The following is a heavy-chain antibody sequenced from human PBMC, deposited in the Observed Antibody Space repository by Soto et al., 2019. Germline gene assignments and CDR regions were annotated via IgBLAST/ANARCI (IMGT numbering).Heavy chain of an antibody. CDR2: ISYSGST. J-gene: IGHJ4*02. CDR1: GGSMSSYY. CDR3: ARADPDASVGY. D-gene: IGHD2-15*01. Sequence: KTSATLSLTCTVSGGSMSSYYWTWLRQSPGRGLEWIVYISYSGSTYYNPSLKSRVTISADTSKNQFSLRMNSMIAADTAVYYCARADPDASVGYWGQGTLVTVSS. V-gene: IGHV4-59*01.